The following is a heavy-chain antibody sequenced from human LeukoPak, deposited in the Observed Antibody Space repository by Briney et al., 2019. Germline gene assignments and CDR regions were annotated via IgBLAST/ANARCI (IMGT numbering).Heavy chain of an antibody. CDR2: IGHDGNYK. CDR1: GSTINTFG. D-gene: IGHD2-15*01. V-gene: IGHV3-30*02. CDR3: AKDLSYSYDI. Sequence: GGSLRLSCIVSGSTINTFGFHWFRQATGKGPEWLAFIGHDGNYKHYGDSVRGRFTISRDNSKNTVYLEMDSLRADDTALYRCAKDLSYSYDIWGQGTKVTVSS. J-gene: IGHJ3*02.